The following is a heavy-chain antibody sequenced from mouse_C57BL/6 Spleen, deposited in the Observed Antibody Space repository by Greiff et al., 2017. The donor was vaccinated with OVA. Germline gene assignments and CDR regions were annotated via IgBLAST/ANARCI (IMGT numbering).Heavy chain of an antibody. CDR2: INPSNGGT. J-gene: IGHJ4*01. CDR3: ARSPITTVVVYYAMDY. D-gene: IGHD1-1*01. Sequence: QVQLQQPGTELVKPGASVKLSCKASGYTFTSYWMHWVKQRPGQGLEWIGNINPSNGGTNYNEKFKSKATLTVDKSSSTAYMQLSSLTSEDSAVYYCARSPITTVVVYYAMDYWGQGTSVTVSS. CDR1: GYTFTSYW. V-gene: IGHV1-53*01.